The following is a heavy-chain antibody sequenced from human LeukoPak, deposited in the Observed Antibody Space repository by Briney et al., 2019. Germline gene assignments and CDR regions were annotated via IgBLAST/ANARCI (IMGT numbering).Heavy chain of an antibody. CDR2: ISSSSSTI. J-gene: IGHJ5*02. D-gene: IGHD6-13*01. CDR1: GFTFSIYS. CDR3: AKDKVRYYTSRWSGLVDT. Sequence: GGSLRLSCAASGFTFSIYSMNWVRQAPGKGLVWVSYISSSSSTIYYADSVKGRFTISRDNAKNSLYLQMNSLRVDDTSIYFCAKDKVRYYTSRWSGLVDTWGQGTLVTVSS. V-gene: IGHV3-48*01.